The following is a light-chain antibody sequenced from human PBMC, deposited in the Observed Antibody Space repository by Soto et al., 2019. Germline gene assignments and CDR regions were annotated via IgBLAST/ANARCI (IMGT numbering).Light chain of an antibody. CDR3: LQHNTYPRT. CDR1: QDIRID. CDR2: TAS. Sequence: DIQMTQSPSSLSAFVGDRVTITCRASQDIRIDLSWYQQKPGKAPKRLIYTASSLQSGVPSRFSVSGSGTEFTLTISSLRPEDFASYYCLQHNTYPRTFGQETKVDIK. V-gene: IGKV1-17*01. J-gene: IGKJ1*01.